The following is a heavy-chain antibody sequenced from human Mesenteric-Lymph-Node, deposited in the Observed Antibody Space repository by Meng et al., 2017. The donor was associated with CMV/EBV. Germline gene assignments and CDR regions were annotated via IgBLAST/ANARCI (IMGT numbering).Heavy chain of an antibody. CDR1: GYTFTGYA. V-gene: IGHV1-3*04. CDR3: ARDLGSSGDC. CDR2: INTGNGNT. D-gene: IGHD6-25*01. J-gene: IGHJ4*02. Sequence: KVPGKAYGYTFTGYAMQWVRQGPGQRREWRGWINTGNGNTKYTQKCQGRITITRDTSASTAYMELSRLRSEDTAVYYCARDLGSSGDCWGQGTLVTVSS.